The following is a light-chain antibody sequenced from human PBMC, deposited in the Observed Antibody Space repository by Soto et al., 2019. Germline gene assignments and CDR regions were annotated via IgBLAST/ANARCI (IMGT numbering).Light chain of an antibody. CDR2: ATS. Sequence: EVVITQSPATLSAFPGERATLSCRAGQSVTSDLAWYQQTPGQAPRLLIYATSTRATGIPARFSGSGSGTEFTLTISSLQSDDFAIYYCQHYNKWPPMYTFGQGTRLEIK. J-gene: IGKJ5*01. V-gene: IGKV3-15*01. CDR1: QSVTSD. CDR3: QHYNKWPPMYT.